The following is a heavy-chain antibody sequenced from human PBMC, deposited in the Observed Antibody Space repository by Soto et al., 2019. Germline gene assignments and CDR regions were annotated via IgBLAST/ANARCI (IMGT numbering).Heavy chain of an antibody. Sequence: QVQLVQSGAEVKKPGASVKVSCKASGYTFTSYGISWVRQAPGQGLEWMGWISAYNGNTNYAQKLQGRVTMTTDTPTSTADMELRSLRSDDTAVYYCARLGDSSGYYNPVFDYWGQGTLVTVSS. V-gene: IGHV1-18*01. CDR3: ARLGDSSGYYNPVFDY. CDR2: ISAYNGNT. CDR1: GYTFTSYG. J-gene: IGHJ4*02. D-gene: IGHD3-22*01.